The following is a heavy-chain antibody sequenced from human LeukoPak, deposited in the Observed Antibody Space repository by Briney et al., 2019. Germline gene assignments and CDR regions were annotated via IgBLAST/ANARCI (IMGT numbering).Heavy chain of an antibody. J-gene: IGHJ4*02. CDR1: SGSFSGYY. CDR2: INHSGST. V-gene: IGHV4-34*01. Sequence: PSETLSLTCAVYSGSFSGYYWSWIRQPPGKGLEWIGEINHSGSTSHNPSLKSRVTISVDRSKNQFSLKLTSVTAADTALYYCARGDGRDGYKGKLDYWGQGTLVTVSS. D-gene: IGHD5-24*01. CDR3: ARGDGRDGYKGKLDY.